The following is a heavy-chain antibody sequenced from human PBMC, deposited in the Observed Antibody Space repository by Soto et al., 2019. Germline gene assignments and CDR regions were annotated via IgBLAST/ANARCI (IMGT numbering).Heavy chain of an antibody. CDR1: GGSISSYD. D-gene: IGHD4-17*01. Sequence: SETLSLTCTVSGGSISSYDCSWIRQPPWKGLEWIGYIYYSGSTNYNPSLKSRVTISVDTSKNQFSLKLSSVTAADTAVYYCARYGDYVNDYFDYWGRLTLVAVCS. CDR2: IYYSGST. V-gene: IGHV4-59*01. CDR3: ARYGDYVNDYFDY. J-gene: IGHJ4*02.